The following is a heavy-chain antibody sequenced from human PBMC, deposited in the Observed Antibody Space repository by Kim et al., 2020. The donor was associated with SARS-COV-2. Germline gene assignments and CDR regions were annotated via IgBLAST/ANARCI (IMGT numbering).Heavy chain of an antibody. D-gene: IGHD3-10*01. CDR3: ARGSRPYGSGTRYFQH. J-gene: IGHJ1*01. CDR2: INHSGST. CDR1: GGSFSGYY. V-gene: IGHV4-34*01. Sequence: SETLSLTCAVYGGSFSGYYWSWIRQPPGKGLEWIGEINHSGSTNYNPSLKSRVTISVDTSKNQFSLKLSSVTAADTAVYYCARGSRPYGSGTRYFQHWGQGTLVTVSS.